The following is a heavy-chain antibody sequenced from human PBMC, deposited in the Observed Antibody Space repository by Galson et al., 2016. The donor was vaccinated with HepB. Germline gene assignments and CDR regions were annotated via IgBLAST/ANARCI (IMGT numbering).Heavy chain of an antibody. J-gene: IGHJ4*02. CDR2: MNPNSANT. Sequence: QSGAEVKKPGESLKISCKASGSRFTSYDINWVRQAPGQGLEWMGWMNPNSANTGYSQKFQGRVTMTTNTSINTAYMELSSLRSEDTAVYYCARGEGDYVIGLYYFHNMDVWGQGTLVIVAS. CDR3: ARGEGDYVIGLYYFHNMDV. V-gene: IGHV1-8*01. D-gene: IGHD4-17*01. CDR1: GSRFTSYD.